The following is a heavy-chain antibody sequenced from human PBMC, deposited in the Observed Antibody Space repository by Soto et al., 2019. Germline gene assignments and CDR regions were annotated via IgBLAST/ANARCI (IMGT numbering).Heavy chain of an antibody. CDR2: IIPIFGTA. Sequence: ASVKVSCKASGGTFSSYAISWVRQAPGQGLEWMGGIIPIFGTANYAQKFQGRVTITADESTSTAYMELSSLRSEDTAVYYCARGPRAATYFPPWFDPWGQGTLVTVYS. D-gene: IGHD6-25*01. J-gene: IGHJ5*02. CDR1: GGTFSSYA. CDR3: ARGPRAATYFPPWFDP. V-gene: IGHV1-69*13.